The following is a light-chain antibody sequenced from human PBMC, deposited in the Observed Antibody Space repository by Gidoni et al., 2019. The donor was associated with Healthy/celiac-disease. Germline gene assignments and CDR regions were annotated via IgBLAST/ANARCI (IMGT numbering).Light chain of an antibody. CDR1: SLRSYY. Sequence: SSELTQDPAVSVAVGQTVRITCQGDSLRSYYASWYQQKPGQAPVLVIYGKNNRPSGIPDRFSGSSSGNTASLTITGAQAEDDADYYCNSRDSSGNHLVFGGGTKLTVL. CDR3: NSRDSSGNHLV. CDR2: GKN. J-gene: IGLJ2*01. V-gene: IGLV3-19*01.